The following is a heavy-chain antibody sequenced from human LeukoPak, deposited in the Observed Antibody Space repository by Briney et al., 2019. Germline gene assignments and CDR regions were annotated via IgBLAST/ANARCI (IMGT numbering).Heavy chain of an antibody. Sequence: GGSLRLSCAASGFTFSSYAVHWVRQAPGKGPEWVAVISYDGSNKYYADSVKGRFTISRDNSKNTLYLQMTSLRAEDTAVYYCARGYGDYYFDYWGQGTLVTVSS. CDR3: ARGYGDYYFDY. CDR1: GFTFSSYA. V-gene: IGHV3-30-3*01. D-gene: IGHD4-17*01. J-gene: IGHJ4*02. CDR2: ISYDGSNK.